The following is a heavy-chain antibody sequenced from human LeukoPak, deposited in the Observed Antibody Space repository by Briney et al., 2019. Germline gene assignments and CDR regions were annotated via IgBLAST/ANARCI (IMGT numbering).Heavy chain of an antibody. CDR2: ISSSSSTI. D-gene: IGHD1-7*01. J-gene: IGHJ4*02. Sequence: GGSLRLSCAASEFTFSSYAMTWVRQAPGKGLEWVSYISSSSSTIYYADSVKGRFTISRDNAKNSLYLQMNSLRAEDTAVYYCARAYNWNFLYYFDYWGQGTLVTVSS. V-gene: IGHV3-48*04. CDR3: ARAYNWNFLYYFDY. CDR1: EFTFSSYA.